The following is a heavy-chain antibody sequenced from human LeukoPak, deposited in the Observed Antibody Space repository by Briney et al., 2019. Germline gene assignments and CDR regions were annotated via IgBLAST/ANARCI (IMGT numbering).Heavy chain of an antibody. D-gene: IGHD2-2*01. CDR3: AKGQYQLLDWFDP. J-gene: IGHJ5*02. CDR1: GFTFDDYA. V-gene: IGHV3-9*01. CDR2: ISWNSGSI. Sequence: TGGSLRLSCAASGFTFDDYAMHWVRQAPGKGLEWVSGISWNSGSIGYADSVKGRFTISRDNAKNSLYLQMNSLRAEDTALYYCAKGQYQLLDWFDPWGQGTLVTVSS.